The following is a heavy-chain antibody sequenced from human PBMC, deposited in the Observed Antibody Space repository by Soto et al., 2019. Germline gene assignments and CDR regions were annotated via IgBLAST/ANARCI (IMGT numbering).Heavy chain of an antibody. CDR1: GGSISNHY. CDR2: FYYNGHT. D-gene: IGHD7-27*01. J-gene: IGHJ4*02. CDR3: TRANWYSEY. Sequence: QVQLQESGPGLVKPSETLSLTCSVSGGSISNHYWSWIRQPPGKGLEWIGYFYYNGHTNYNPSLKSRVAMSVDTARNQISLKLTTVTAADTAVYYCTRANWYSEYWGQGTLVTVSS. V-gene: IGHV4-59*11.